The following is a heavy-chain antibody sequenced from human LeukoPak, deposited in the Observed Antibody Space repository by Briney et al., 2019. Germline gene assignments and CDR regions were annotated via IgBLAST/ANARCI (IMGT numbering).Heavy chain of an antibody. Sequence: GRSLRLSCAASGFTFSSYAMHWVRQAPGKGLEWVAVISYDGSNKYYADSVKGRFTISGDNSKNTLYLQMNSLRAEDTAVYYCARERTRGSYGFYYYYGMDVWGQGTTVTVSS. D-gene: IGHD5-18*01. CDR3: ARERTRGSYGFYYYYGMDV. J-gene: IGHJ6*02. CDR2: ISYDGSNK. CDR1: GFTFSSYA. V-gene: IGHV3-30-3*01.